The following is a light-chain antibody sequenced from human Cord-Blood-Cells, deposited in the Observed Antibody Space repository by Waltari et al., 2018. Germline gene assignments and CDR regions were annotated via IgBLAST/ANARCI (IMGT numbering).Light chain of an antibody. CDR2: WAS. CDR1: QSVLYSSNNKNY. J-gene: IGKJ4*01. Sequence: DLVMTQSPDSLAVPLGERATINCKSSQSVLYSSNNKNYLAWYPQKPEQPPKLLIYWASTREYGVPNRFSGRGSGTDFTLTISILQAEDVAVYYCQQYYSTPLTFGGGTEVEIK. V-gene: IGKV4-1*01. CDR3: QQYYSTPLT.